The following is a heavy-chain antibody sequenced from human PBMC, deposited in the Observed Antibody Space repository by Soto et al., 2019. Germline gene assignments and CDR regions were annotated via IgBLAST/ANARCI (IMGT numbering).Heavy chain of an antibody. CDR2: IYWDDDK. Sequence: QITLKESGPTLVKPTQTLTLTCTFSGFSLSTSGVGVGWIRQPPGKALEWLELIYWDDDKRYSPSLKSRLTITKATSKNQVVLTMNNMDTVDTATYYCAHSLWFGEQLARFDYWGQGTLVTVSS. CDR1: GFSLSTSGVG. V-gene: IGHV2-5*02. CDR3: AHSLWFGEQLARFDY. J-gene: IGHJ4*02. D-gene: IGHD3-10*01.